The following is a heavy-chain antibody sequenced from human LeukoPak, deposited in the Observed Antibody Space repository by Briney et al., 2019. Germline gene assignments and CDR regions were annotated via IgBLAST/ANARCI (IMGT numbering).Heavy chain of an antibody. Sequence: GASVKVSCKASGGTFSSYAISWVRQAPGQGLEWMGGIIPIFGTANYAQKFQGRVTITADESTSTAYMELSSLRSEDTAVYYCARTRTLKDNSGGYYVRNWFDPWGQGTLVTVSS. CDR1: GGTFSSYA. CDR2: IIPIFGTA. D-gene: IGHD1-26*01. J-gene: IGHJ5*02. CDR3: ARTRTLKDNSGGYYVRNWFDP. V-gene: IGHV1-69*13.